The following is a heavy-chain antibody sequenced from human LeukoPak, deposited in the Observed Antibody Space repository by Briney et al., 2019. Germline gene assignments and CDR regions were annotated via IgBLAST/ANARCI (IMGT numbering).Heavy chain of an antibody. CDR2: VAHDEKTI. J-gene: IGHJ4*02. D-gene: IGHD1-26*01. CDR3: AREKRSGGTPFDY. Sequence: GGSLRLSCVASGFTFTGHSMHWVRQAPGKGLEWVAVVAHDEKTIFYADSLKGRFTVSRDNSKNTVYLQMNSLRDEDTAVYYCAREKRSGGTPFDYWGQGSLVTVSS. CDR1: GFTFTGHS. V-gene: IGHV3-30*04.